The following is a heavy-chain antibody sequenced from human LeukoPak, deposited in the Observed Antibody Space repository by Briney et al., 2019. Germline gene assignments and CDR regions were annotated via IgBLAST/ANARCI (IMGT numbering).Heavy chain of an antibody. D-gene: IGHD3-10*01. Sequence: GGSLRLSCAASGFTFSSYGMHWVRQAPGKGLEWVAFIRSDGSNRYYADSVKGRFTISRDNSKNTLYLQMNSLRAEDTALYYCAKDSRTYYYGSGSFSLPKGPLGYFDYWGQGTLVTVSS. CDR3: AKDSRTYYYGSGSFSLPKGPLGYFDY. J-gene: IGHJ4*02. CDR2: IRSDGSNR. V-gene: IGHV3-30*02. CDR1: GFTFSSYG.